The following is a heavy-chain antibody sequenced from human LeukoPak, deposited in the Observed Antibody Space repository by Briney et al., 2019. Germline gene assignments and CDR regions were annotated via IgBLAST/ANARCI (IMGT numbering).Heavy chain of an antibody. V-gene: IGHV4-59*08. CDR3: ARHYYDSSGYFYQDY. Sequence: SETLSLTCTVSGGSISSYYWSWIRQPPGKGLEWIGFIYYSGSTNYNPSLKSRVTISGDTSKNQFSLKLSSVTAADTAVYYCARHYYDSSGYFYQDYWGQGTLVTVSS. CDR2: IYYSGST. J-gene: IGHJ4*02. D-gene: IGHD3-22*01. CDR1: GGSISSYY.